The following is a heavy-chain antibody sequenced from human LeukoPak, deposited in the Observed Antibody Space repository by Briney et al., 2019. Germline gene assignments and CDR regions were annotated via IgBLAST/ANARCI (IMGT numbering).Heavy chain of an antibody. Sequence: ASVKVSRKASGYTFKNYDINWVRQATGQGLEWMGWMSPNSGNTGFAQKFQDRVSMTRDTSINTAYMELTSLRSGDTAVYYCARATPGGLHGYSFDYWGQGTVVTVYS. CDR2: MSPNSGNT. D-gene: IGHD5-24*01. CDR1: GYTFKNYD. V-gene: IGHV1-8*02. J-gene: IGHJ4*02. CDR3: ARATPGGLHGYSFDY.